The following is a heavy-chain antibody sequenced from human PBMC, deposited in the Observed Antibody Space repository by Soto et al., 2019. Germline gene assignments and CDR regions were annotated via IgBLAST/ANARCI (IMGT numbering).Heavy chain of an antibody. V-gene: IGHV3-74*01. CDR2: INTDGSNT. D-gene: IGHD2-15*01. CDR3: AREFCSGGNCYTYYFDP. J-gene: IGHJ5*02. Sequence: GGSLRLSCAASGLTFNRYWMHWVRHAPGKGLVWVSHINTDGSNTNYADSVKGRFTISRDNAKSTLFLQMNSLRDEDTAVYYCAREFCSGGNCYTYYFDPWGQGTLVTVSS. CDR1: GLTFNRYW.